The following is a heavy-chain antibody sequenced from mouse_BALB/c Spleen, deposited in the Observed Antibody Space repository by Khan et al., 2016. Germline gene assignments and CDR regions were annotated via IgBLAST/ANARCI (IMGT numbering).Heavy chain of an antibody. D-gene: IGHD2-14*01. Sequence: EVQLVESGGGLVKPGGSLKLSCAASGFAFSSYDMSWVRQTPEKRLEWVAYISSGGGSTYYPDTVKGRFTISRDNAKHTLYLQMSSLKSEVTAMYYCASRYDYFDYWGQGTTLTVSS. CDR2: ISSGGGST. CDR3: ASRYDYFDY. CDR1: GFAFSSYD. J-gene: IGHJ2*01. V-gene: IGHV5-12-1*01.